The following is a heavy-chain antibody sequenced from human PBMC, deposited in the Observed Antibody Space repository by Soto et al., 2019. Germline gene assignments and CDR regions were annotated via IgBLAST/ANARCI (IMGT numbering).Heavy chain of an antibody. Sequence: ASVKVSCKASGYTFTSYAMHWVRQAPGQRLEWIGWINAGNGNTKYSQKFQGRVTITRDTSASTAYMELSSLRSEDTAVYYCATRGRQWELLSYWGQGTLVTVSS. CDR3: ATRGRQWELLSY. CDR1: GYTFTSYA. V-gene: IGHV1-3*01. J-gene: IGHJ4*02. D-gene: IGHD1-26*01. CDR2: INAGNGNT.